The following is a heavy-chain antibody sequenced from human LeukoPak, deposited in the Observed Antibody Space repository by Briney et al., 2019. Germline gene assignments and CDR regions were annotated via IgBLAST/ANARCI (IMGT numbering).Heavy chain of an antibody. CDR2: ISSSGSTI. Sequence: WGSLRLSCAASGFTFSSYEMNWVRQAPGKGLEWVSYISSSGSTIYYADSVKGRFTISRDNAKNSLYLQMNSLRAEDTAVYYCARDSDYGGNGRAFDIWGQGTMVTVSS. J-gene: IGHJ3*02. CDR3: ARDSDYGGNGRAFDI. V-gene: IGHV3-48*03. D-gene: IGHD4-23*01. CDR1: GFTFSSYE.